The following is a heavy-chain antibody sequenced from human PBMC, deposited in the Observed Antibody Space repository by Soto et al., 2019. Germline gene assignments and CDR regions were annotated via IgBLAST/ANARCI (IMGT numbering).Heavy chain of an antibody. CDR2: ISYDGSNK. V-gene: IGHV3-30-3*01. J-gene: IGHJ4*02. D-gene: IGHD3-10*01. CDR3: ARGGLWFGELLYTFDY. Sequence: SCKASGGTFSSYAMHWVRQAPGKGLEWVAVISYDGSNKYYADSVKGRFTISRDNSKNTLYLQMNSLRAEDTAVYYCARGGLWFGELLYTFDYWGQGTLVTVSS. CDR1: GGTFSSYA.